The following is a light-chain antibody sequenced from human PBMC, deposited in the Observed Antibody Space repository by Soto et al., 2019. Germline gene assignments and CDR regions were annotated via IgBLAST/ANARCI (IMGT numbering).Light chain of an antibody. CDR1: QSISSY. CDR3: QQSYSTPPGT. V-gene: IGKV1-39*01. J-gene: IGKJ3*01. Sequence: DIQMTQSPSSLSASVGDRVTITCRASQSISSYLNWYQQKPGKAPKLLIYAASSLQSGVPSRFSGSGYGTDFTLTISSLQPEDFATYYCQQSYSTPPGTFGPGTKVDIK. CDR2: AAS.